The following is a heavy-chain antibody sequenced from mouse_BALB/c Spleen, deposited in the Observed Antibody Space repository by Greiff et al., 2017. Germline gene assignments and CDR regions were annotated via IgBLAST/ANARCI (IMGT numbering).Heavy chain of an antibody. D-gene: IGHD2-2*01. CDR3: ARQGGYDGALAMDY. V-gene: IGHV2-6-2*01. Sequence: QVQLQESGPDLVAPSQSLSITCTVSGFSLTSYGVHWVRQPPGKGLEWLVVIWSDGSTTYNSALKSRLSISKDNSKSQVFLKMNSLQTDDTAMYYCARQGGYDGALAMDYWGQGTSVTVSS. CDR2: IWSDGST. CDR1: GFSLTSYG. J-gene: IGHJ4*01.